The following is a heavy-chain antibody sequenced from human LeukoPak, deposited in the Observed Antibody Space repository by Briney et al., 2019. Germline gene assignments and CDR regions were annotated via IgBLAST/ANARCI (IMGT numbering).Heavy chain of an antibody. CDR3: AKGKSWFDP. Sequence: GGSLRLSCAASGFTFSNYGMHWIRQAPGKGLEWVAFIRFDESDKYYADSVKGRFTISRDNSRNTLYLQMNSLRAEDTAVCYCAKGKSWFDPWGQGTLVTVSS. CDR2: IRFDESDK. V-gene: IGHV3-30*02. CDR1: GFTFSNYG. J-gene: IGHJ5*02.